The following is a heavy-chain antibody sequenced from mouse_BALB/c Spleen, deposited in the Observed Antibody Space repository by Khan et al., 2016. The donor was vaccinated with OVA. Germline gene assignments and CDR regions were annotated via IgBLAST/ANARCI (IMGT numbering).Heavy chain of an antibody. V-gene: IGHV1-7*01. D-gene: IGHD4-1*01. Sequence: QVQLKQSGAELAKPGASVKMSCKASGYTFINYWILWVKQRPGQGLEWIGYINPSTAYTEYNQNFKDKATLTADKSSRTAYMQLSSLTSEDSAVYYCAKKGLTWDFDYWGQGTTLPVSS. CDR1: GYTFINYW. CDR3: AKKGLTWDFDY. J-gene: IGHJ2*01. CDR2: INPSTAYT.